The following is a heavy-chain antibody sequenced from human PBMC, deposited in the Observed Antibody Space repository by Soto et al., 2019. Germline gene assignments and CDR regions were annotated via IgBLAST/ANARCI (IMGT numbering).Heavy chain of an antibody. Sequence: GSLRLSCAASGFTFSSYWMHWVRQAPGKRLVWVLRINSDGSSTSYADSVKGRFTISRDNAKNTLYLQMNSLRAEDTAVYYCARAEIVGASNYWGQGTLVTVSS. CDR2: INSDGSST. CDR3: ARAEIVGASNY. V-gene: IGHV3-74*01. J-gene: IGHJ4*02. D-gene: IGHD1-26*01. CDR1: GFTFSSYW.